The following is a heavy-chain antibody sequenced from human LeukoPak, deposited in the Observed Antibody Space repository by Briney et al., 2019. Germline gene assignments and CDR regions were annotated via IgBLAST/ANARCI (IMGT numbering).Heavy chain of an antibody. CDR2: INTNTGNP. J-gene: IGHJ6*03. V-gene: IGHV7-4-1*02. D-gene: IGHD6-6*01. CDR1: GYTFTSYA. Sequence: GASVKVSCKASGYTFTSYAMNWVRQAPGQGLEWMGWINTNTGNPTYAQGFTGRFVFSLDTSVSTAYLQISSLKAEDTAVYYCAREQSIAAHWYVEWGLNRYYMDVWGKGTTVTVSS. CDR3: AREQSIAAHWYVEWGLNRYYMDV.